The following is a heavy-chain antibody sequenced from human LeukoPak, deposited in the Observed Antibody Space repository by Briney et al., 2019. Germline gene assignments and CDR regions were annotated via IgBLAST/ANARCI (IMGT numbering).Heavy chain of an antibody. CDR1: GGSFSGYY. D-gene: IGHD3-16*02. CDR3: ARALWGSYRIVEPH. CDR2: INHSGST. Sequence: SETLSLTCAVYGGSFSGYYWSWIRQPPGKGLEWIGEINHSGSTNYNPSLKSRVTISVDTSKNQFSLKLSSVTAADTAVYYCARALWGSYRIVEPHWGQGTLVTVSS. J-gene: IGHJ4*02. V-gene: IGHV4-34*01.